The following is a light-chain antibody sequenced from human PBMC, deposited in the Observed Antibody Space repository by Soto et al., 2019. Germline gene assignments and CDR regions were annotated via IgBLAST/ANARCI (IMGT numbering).Light chain of an antibody. CDR1: QSVSSY. Sequence: EIVLTQSPATLSLSPGERATLSCSASQSVSSYLAWYQQKPGQAPRLLIYDASNRATGIPARFSGSGSGTDFTLTISSLEPEDFAVYYCQQRSNWGYTFGQGTKLEI. V-gene: IGKV3-11*01. J-gene: IGKJ2*01. CDR2: DAS. CDR3: QQRSNWGYT.